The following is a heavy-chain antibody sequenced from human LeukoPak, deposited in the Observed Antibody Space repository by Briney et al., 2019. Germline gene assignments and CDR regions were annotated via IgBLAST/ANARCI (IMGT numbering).Heavy chain of an antibody. J-gene: IGHJ6*02. CDR3: ARDRYYYGMDV. Sequence: PSETLSLTCTVSGGSISSGGYHWSWIRQHPGKGLEWIGYIYYSGSTYYNPSLKSRVTISVDTSKNQFSLKLSSVTAADTAVYYCARDRYYYGMDVWGQGTTVTVSS. CDR2: IYYSGST. CDR1: GGSISSGGYH. V-gene: IGHV4-31*03.